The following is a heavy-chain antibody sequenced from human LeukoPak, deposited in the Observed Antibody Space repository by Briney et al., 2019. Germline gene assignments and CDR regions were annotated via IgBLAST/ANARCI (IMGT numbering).Heavy chain of an antibody. CDR3: ARSGYSGYEYYFDY. J-gene: IGHJ4*02. V-gene: IGHV4-38-2*01. Sequence: SETLSLTCAVSGYSISSGYYWGWIRQPPGKGLEWIGSIYHSGSAYYNPSLKSRATISVDTSKNQFSLKLSSVTAADTAVYYCARSGYSGYEYYFDYWGQGTLVTVSS. CDR1: GYSISSGYY. D-gene: IGHD5-12*01. CDR2: IYHSGSA.